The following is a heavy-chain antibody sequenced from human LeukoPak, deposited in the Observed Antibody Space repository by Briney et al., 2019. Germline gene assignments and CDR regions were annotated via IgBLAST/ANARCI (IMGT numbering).Heavy chain of an antibody. Sequence: PSETLSLTCTVSGGSISSDNYSWSWIRQPAGKGLEWIGRVYTSGSTNYNPSLKSRVTISVDTSKKQFSLKLSSVTAADTAVYYCARGIAAAGTHLDYWGQGTLVTVSS. CDR3: ARGIAAAGTHLDY. D-gene: IGHD6-13*01. CDR1: GGSISSDNYS. CDR2: VYTSGST. J-gene: IGHJ4*02. V-gene: IGHV4-61*02.